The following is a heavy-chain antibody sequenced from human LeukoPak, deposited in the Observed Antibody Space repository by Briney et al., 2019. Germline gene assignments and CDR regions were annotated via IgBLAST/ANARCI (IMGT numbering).Heavy chain of an antibody. Sequence: GGSLRLSCAASGFIFSSYAMNWVRQAPGKGLDWVSTVTGSGDTTYYVDFVKGRFTISRDNSKNTLYLQMNSLRAEDTAVYYCAKVVSGSYLFQDWGQGTLVTVSP. CDR1: GFIFSSYA. CDR3: AKVVSGSYLFQD. D-gene: IGHD6-25*01. V-gene: IGHV3-23*01. J-gene: IGHJ1*01. CDR2: VTGSGDTT.